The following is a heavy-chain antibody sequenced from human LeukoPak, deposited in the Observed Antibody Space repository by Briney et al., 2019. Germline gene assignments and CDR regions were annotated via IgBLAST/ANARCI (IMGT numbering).Heavy chain of an antibody. J-gene: IGHJ4*02. CDR2: IYSGGST. CDR3: ARLYYYDSSGSSFDY. Sequence: GGSLRLSCAASGFTVSSNYMSWVRQAPGKGLEWVSVIYSGGSTYYADSVKGRFTISRDNSKNTLYLQMNSLRAEDTAVYYCARLYYYDSSGSSFDYWGQGTLDTVSS. CDR1: GFTVSSNY. D-gene: IGHD3-22*01. V-gene: IGHV3-53*01.